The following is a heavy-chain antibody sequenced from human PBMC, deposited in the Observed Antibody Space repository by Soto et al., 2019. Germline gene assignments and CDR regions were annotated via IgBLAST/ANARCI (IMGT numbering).Heavy chain of an antibody. CDR1: GGSISSYY. CDR2: IYYSGST. Sequence: QVQLQESGPGLVKPSETLSLTCTVSGGSISSYYWSWIRQPPGKGLEWIGYIYYSGSTNYNPFLKSRVTISVDTSKNQFSLTLSSVTAADTAVYYCARVRHTTGYYFDYWGQGTLVTVSS. D-gene: IGHD1-26*01. CDR3: ARVRHTTGYYFDY. V-gene: IGHV4-59*01. J-gene: IGHJ4*02.